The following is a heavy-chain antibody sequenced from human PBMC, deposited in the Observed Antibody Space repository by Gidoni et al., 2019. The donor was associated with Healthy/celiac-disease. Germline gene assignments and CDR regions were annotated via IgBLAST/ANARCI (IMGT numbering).Heavy chain of an antibody. Sequence: EVQLVESGGGLVQPGRSLRLSCTASGFTFGDYAMSWFRQAPGKGLEWVGFIRSKAYGGTTEYAASVKGRFTISRDDSKSIAYLQMNSLKTEDTAVYYCTRPPRTKDYYYYGMDVWGQGTTVTVSS. J-gene: IGHJ6*02. CDR2: IRSKAYGGTT. CDR3: TRPPRTKDYYYYGMDV. CDR1: GFTFGDYA. V-gene: IGHV3-49*03.